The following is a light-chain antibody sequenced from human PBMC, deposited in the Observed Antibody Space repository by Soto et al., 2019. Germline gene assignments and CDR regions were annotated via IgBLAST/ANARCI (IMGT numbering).Light chain of an antibody. V-gene: IGKV4-1*01. CDR1: QSVLKSSNNKNY. Sequence: DIVMTQSPDSLAVSLGEGATINCKSSQSVLKSSNNKNYLAWYQQKPGQAPRLLIQRASTRATGIPARFSGSGSGTEFTLTISSLQSEDFAVYFCQQYNNWPGTFGQGTKVDIK. CDR2: RAS. CDR3: QQYNNWPGT. J-gene: IGKJ1*01.